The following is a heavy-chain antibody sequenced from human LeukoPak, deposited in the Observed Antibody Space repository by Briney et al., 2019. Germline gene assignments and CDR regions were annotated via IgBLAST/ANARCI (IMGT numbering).Heavy chain of an antibody. CDR1: GFTFSSYA. CDR2: ISGSGGST. J-gene: IGHJ3*02. CDR3: ARGWVELLGAFDI. D-gene: IGHD1-26*01. V-gene: IGHV3-23*01. Sequence: GGSLRLSCAASGFTFSSYAMSWVRQAPGKGLEWVSAISGSGGSTYYADSVKGRFTISRDNSKNTLYLQMNSLRAEDTAVYYCARGWVELLGAFDIWGQGTMVTVSS.